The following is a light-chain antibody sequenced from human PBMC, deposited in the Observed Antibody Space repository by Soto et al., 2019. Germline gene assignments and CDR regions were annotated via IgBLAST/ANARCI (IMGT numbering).Light chain of an antibody. CDR1: QGISSY. J-gene: IGKJ1*01. Sequence: IQLTQSPSSLSASVGDRVTITCRASQGISSYFAWYQQKPGKAPKLLIYAASTLASGVPSRFSGSGSGTDFSLTISSLQPEDFATYSCQQLNSYPQTFGQGTKVEIK. CDR3: QQLNSYPQT. V-gene: IGKV1-9*01. CDR2: AAS.